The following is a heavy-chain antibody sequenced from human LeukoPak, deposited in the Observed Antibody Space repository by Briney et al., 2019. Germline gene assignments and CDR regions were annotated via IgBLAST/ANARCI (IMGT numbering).Heavy chain of an antibody. V-gene: IGHV3-15*07. D-gene: IGHD2-2*01. J-gene: IGHJ6*02. Sequence: GGSLRLSCAASGFTFSNAWMNWVRQAPGKGLEWVGRIKSKTDGGTTDYAAPVKGRFTISRDDSKNTLYLQMNSLRAEDTAVYYCARDSPGMCSSTSCYDGYYYYGMDVWGQGTTVTVSS. CDR3: ARDSPGMCSSTSCYDGYYYYGMDV. CDR1: GFTFSNAW. CDR2: IKSKTDGGTT.